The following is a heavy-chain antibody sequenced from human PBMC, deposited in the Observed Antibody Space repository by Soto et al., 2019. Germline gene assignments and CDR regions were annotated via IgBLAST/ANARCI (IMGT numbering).Heavy chain of an antibody. CDR2: IYYSGST. CDR3: ARHDGFSSGWIFDY. J-gene: IGHJ4*01. CDR1: GGSITSSSYY. Sequence: PSETLSLTCTASGGSITSSSYYWCWIRQPPGKGLEWIGSIYYSGSTYYNPSLKSRVTISVDTSNNQLSLKLRSVTAADTAVYYCARHDGFSSGWIFDYWGHGTLVTVSS. V-gene: IGHV4-39*01. D-gene: IGHD6-19*01.